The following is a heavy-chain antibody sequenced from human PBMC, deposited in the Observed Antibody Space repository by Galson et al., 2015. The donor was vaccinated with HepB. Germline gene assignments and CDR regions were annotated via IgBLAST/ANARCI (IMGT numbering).Heavy chain of an antibody. J-gene: IGHJ5*02. CDR2: INAGNGNT. CDR1: GYTFTSYA. Sequence: SVKVSCKASGYTFTSYAMHWVRQAPGQRLEWMGWINAGNGNTKYSQKFQGRVTITRDTSASTAYMELSSLRSEDTAVYYCARDFPRVTMVRGGFDPWGQGTLVTVSS. CDR3: ARDFPRVTMVRGGFDP. V-gene: IGHV1-3*01. D-gene: IGHD3-10*01.